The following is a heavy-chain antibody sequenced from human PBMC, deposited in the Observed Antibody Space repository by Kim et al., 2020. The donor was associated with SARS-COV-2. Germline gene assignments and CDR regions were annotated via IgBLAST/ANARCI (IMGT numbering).Heavy chain of an antibody. CDR3: ARHRGLSSGGWFDP. CDR1: GGSISSYY. V-gene: IGHV4-59*08. CDR2: IYYSGST. J-gene: IGHJ5*02. D-gene: IGHD6-19*01. Sequence: SETLSLTCTVSGGSISSYYWSWIRQPPGKGLEWIGYIYYSGSTNYNPSLKSRVTISVDTSKNQFSLKLSSVTAADTAVYYCARHRGLSSGGWFDPWSQGTLVTVSS.